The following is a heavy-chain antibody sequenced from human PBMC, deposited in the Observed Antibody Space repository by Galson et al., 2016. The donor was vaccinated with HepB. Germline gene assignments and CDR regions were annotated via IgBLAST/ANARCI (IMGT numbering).Heavy chain of an antibody. V-gene: IGHV3-7*01. Sequence: SLRLSCAASGFTFNFYLMSWVRQAPGKGLEWVANINQDGSEKSYMDSVKGRFTIFRDNAKNSLYLQMNSLRAEDTAVYYCAKNFGDYVGDTFDMWGQGTMVTVSS. CDR2: INQDGSEK. D-gene: IGHD4-17*01. CDR3: AKNFGDYVGDTFDM. CDR1: GFTFNFYL. J-gene: IGHJ3*02.